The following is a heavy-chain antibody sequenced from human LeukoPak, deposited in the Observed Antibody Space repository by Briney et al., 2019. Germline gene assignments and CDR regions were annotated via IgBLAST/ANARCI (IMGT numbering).Heavy chain of an antibody. V-gene: IGHV4-39*01. D-gene: IGHD2-2*01. CDR1: NGSISSSRYY. CDR3: ARNCSRTSCSGTFDI. J-gene: IGHJ3*02. Sequence: SETLSLTCTVSNGSISSSRYYCAWIRQPPGKGLEWIGSIYYSGSTHYNPSQKSRVTISVDTSKNQFFLRLSSGTAADTAVYYCARNCSRTSCSGTFDIWGRGTMVTVSS. CDR2: IYYSGST.